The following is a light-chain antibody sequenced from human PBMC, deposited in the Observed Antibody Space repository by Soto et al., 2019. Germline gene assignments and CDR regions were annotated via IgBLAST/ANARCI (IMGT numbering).Light chain of an antibody. J-gene: IGKJ1*01. Sequence: PGERAALSCRTSQSIDSSYLAWYQQKRGQAPSLLIYGASNRATGIPDRFSGSGSGTDFTLTISRLEPEDFAVYYCQQYAGSPWTFGQGTKVDIK. CDR3: QQYAGSPWT. V-gene: IGKV3-20*01. CDR1: QSIDSSY. CDR2: GAS.